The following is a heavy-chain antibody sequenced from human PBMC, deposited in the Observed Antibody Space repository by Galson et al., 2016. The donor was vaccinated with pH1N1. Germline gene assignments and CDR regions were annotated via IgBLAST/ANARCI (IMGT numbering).Heavy chain of an antibody. Sequence: SVKVSCQASGYTFTGYYLHRVRQAAAQGLEWMGRINPSNDVTEYAQNFQGRVTMTRDTSITTVYMELSSLRSDDTAVYYCARDPKVGVRASWYWGQGTPVTVSS. CDR1: GYTFTGYY. D-gene: IGHD3-10*01. CDR2: INPSNDVT. CDR3: ARDPKVGVRASWY. J-gene: IGHJ4*02. V-gene: IGHV1-2*06.